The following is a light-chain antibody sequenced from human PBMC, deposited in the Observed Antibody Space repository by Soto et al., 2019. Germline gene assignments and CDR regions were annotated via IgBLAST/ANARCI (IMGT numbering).Light chain of an antibody. V-gene: IGLV1-40*01. CDR2: GNT. CDR3: QYYDGSLRGYV. Sequence: QSVLTQPPSVSGAPGQRVTISCTGSRYNIGAGYDVHWYRQLPGTDPKLLLYGNTNRPSGVPDRFSGSKSGTSASLAITGLQADDEAYYYCQYYDGSLRGYVVGTGTKVTVL. CDR1: RYNIGAGYD. J-gene: IGLJ1*01.